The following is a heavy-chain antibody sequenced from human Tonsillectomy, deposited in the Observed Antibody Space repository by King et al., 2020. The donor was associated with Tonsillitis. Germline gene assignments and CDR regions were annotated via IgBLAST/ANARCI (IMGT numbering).Heavy chain of an antibody. Sequence: VQLPQWGAGLLKPSETLSLTCAVYGGSFSGYYWSWIRQPPGKGLEWIGEINHSGSTNCTPSLKSRVTISVDTSKNQFYLNLNSVTAADTAVYYCASLYGASPAWGQGTLVTVSS. J-gene: IGHJ5*02. CDR2: INHSGST. CDR1: GGSFSGYY. CDR3: ASLYGASPA. V-gene: IGHV4-34*01. D-gene: IGHD4-17*01.